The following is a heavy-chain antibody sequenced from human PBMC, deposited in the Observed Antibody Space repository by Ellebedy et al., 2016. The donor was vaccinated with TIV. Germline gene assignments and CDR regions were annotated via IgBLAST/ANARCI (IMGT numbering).Heavy chain of an antibody. CDR2: IIPILGIA. V-gene: IGHV1-69*04. CDR1: GGTFSSYA. CDR3: ARSAPVSKRAPNWNDSNDAFDI. D-gene: IGHD1-20*01. J-gene: IGHJ3*02. Sequence: AASVKVSCKASGGTFSSYAISWVRQAPGQGLEWMGRIIPILGIANYAQKFQGRVTITADKSTSTAYMELSSLRSEDTAVYYCARSAPVSKRAPNWNDSNDAFDIWGQGTMVTVSS.